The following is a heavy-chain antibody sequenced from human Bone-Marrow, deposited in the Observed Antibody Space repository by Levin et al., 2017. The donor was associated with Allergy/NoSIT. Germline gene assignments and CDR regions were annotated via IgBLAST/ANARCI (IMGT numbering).Heavy chain of an antibody. CDR3: AKDRGEQWLGNAFDI. CDR2: ISGSGSST. J-gene: IGHJ3*02. D-gene: IGHD6-19*01. Sequence: PGESLKISCAASGFTFRTYALSWVRQAPGKGLEWVSAISGSGSSTYYADSVKGRFTISRDNSKNTLSLQMSSLRAEDTAVYYCAKDRGEQWLGNAFDIWGQGTLVSVSS. V-gene: IGHV3-23*01. CDR1: GFTFRTYA.